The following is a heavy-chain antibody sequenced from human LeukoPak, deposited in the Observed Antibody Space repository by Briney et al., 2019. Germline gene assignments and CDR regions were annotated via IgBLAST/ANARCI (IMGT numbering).Heavy chain of an antibody. D-gene: IGHD3-10*01. CDR3: ARDGGFGELYAFDI. CDR1: GGSISSYY. J-gene: IGHJ3*02. V-gene: IGHV4-59*01. CDR2: IYYSGST. Sequence: SETLSLTCTASGGSISSYYWSWIRQPPGKGLEWIGFIYYSGSTNYNPSLKSRGTTSSNTSNNQFFLMLSYVPAAEAAADYYARDGGFGELYAFDIWGQGTMVTVSS.